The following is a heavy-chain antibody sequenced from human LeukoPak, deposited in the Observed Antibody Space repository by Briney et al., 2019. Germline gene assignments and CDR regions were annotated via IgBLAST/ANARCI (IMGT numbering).Heavy chain of an antibody. V-gene: IGHV3-21*01. CDR2: ITSSSNYI. D-gene: IGHD5-18*01. J-gene: IGHJ4*02. CDR1: GFTFSIYS. CDR3: AKEEQYSYAI. Sequence: AGGSLRLSCAASGFTFSIYSMNWVRQAPGKGLEWLSSITSSSNYIYYADSVKGRFTISRDNVQNSLYLQMNSLRAEDTAVYYCAKEEQYSYAIWGQGTLVTVSS.